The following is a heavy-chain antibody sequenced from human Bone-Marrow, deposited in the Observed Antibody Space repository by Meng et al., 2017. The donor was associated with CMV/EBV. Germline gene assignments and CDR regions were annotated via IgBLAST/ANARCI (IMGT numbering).Heavy chain of an antibody. V-gene: IGHV1-2*02. Sequence: ASVKVSCKASGYIFTGYYMHWVRQAPGQGLEWMGWINPNSGGTNYAQKFQGRVTMTRDTSISTAYMELSRLRSDDTAVYYCARDFTDIVVVPAAMGWFDPWGQGTLVTVSS. CDR1: GYIFTGYY. CDR3: ARDFTDIVVVPAAMGWFDP. CDR2: INPNSGGT. J-gene: IGHJ5*02. D-gene: IGHD2-2*01.